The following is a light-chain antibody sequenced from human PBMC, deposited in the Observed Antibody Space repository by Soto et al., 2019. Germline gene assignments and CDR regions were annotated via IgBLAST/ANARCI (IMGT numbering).Light chain of an antibody. CDR1: QSVSSSY. V-gene: IGKV3-20*01. Sequence: EIVLTQSPGTLSLSPGERATLSCRASQSVSSSYLAWYQQKPGQAPSLLIYGASSRATGIPDRFSGSGSGTDFTLTISRLEPEDFAVYYCHQYGSSRTFGQGTKLEIK. J-gene: IGKJ2*02. CDR3: HQYGSSRT. CDR2: GAS.